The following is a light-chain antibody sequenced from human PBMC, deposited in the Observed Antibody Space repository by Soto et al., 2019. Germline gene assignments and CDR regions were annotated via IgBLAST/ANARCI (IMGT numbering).Light chain of an antibody. CDR1: QSVDIS. Sequence: EIVLTQSPATLSVSPGERVTLSCRASQSVDISLAWYQQKSGQAPRLLIYGASTRATDMPGTFSGRGSGTEFTLTISSLRPEDFGVYYCQQYRSWPRTFGQGTKVEIK. CDR3: QQYRSWPRT. J-gene: IGKJ1*01. CDR2: GAS. V-gene: IGKV3-15*01.